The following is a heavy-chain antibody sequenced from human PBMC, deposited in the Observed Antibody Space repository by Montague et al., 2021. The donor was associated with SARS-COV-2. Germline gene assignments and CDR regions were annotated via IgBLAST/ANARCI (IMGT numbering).Heavy chain of an antibody. CDR1: GFTFSSYG. D-gene: IGHD3-16*02. V-gene: IGHV3-33*01. CDR3: SGSYPYYGMDV. Sequence: SLRLSCAASGFTFSSYGMHWVRQAPGKGLEWVAVIWYDGSNKHYADSVKGRFTISRDNSKNTLYLQMNSLRAEDTAVYYCSGSYPYYGMDVWGQGTTVTVSS. CDR2: IWYDGSNK. J-gene: IGHJ6*02.